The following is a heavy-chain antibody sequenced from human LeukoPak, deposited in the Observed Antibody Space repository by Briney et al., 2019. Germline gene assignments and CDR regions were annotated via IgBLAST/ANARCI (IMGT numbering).Heavy chain of an antibody. J-gene: IGHJ4*02. CDR2: IIPIFGTA. CDR1: GGTFSSYA. D-gene: IGHD5-18*01. Sequence: SVKVSCKASGGTFSSYAISWVRQAPGQGLEWMGGIIPIFGTANYAQKFQGRVTITADKSTSTAYMELSSLRSEDTAVYYCAIAERGYSYGTGFDYWGQGTLVTASS. V-gene: IGHV1-69*06. CDR3: AIAERGYSYGTGFDY.